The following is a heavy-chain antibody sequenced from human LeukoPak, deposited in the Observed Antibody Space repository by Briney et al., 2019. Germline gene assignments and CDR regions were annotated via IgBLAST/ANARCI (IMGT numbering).Heavy chain of an antibody. V-gene: IGHV4-30-4*01. Sequence: SETLSLTCTVSGGSISSGDYYWSWIRQPPGKGLEWIGYIYYSGSTYYNPSLKSRVTISVDTSKNQFSLKLRSVTAADTAVYYCARRRELYYFDYWGQGTLVTVSS. CDR3: ARRRELYYFDY. CDR1: GGSISSGDYY. J-gene: IGHJ4*02. D-gene: IGHD1-26*01. CDR2: IYYSGST.